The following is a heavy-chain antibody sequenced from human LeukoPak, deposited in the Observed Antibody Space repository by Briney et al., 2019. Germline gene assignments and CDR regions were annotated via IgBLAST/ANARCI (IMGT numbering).Heavy chain of an antibody. Sequence: SETLSLTCTVSGGSISSGGYYWSWIRQHPGKGLEWIGYIYYSGSTYYNPSLKSRVTISVDTSKNQFSLKLSSVTAADTAVYYCARSQQSDAFDIWGQGTMVTVSS. J-gene: IGHJ3*02. V-gene: IGHV4-31*03. CDR3: ARSQQSDAFDI. CDR2: IYYSGST. D-gene: IGHD6-13*01. CDR1: GGSISSGGYY.